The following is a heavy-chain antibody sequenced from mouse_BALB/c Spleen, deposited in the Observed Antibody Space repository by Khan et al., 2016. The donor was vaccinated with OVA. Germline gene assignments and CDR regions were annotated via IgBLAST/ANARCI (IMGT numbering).Heavy chain of an antibody. CDR1: DYSFTSYY. V-gene: IGHV1S135*01. D-gene: IGHD1-1*01. CDR2: IDPFNGGT. Sequence: VQLKESGPELMKPGASVKISCKAADYSFTSYYMHWVKQSHGKSLEWIGCIDPFNGGTTYNQKFKGKATLTVDKSSSTAYMNLSTLTYEAPAVFYSALRTLDYWGQGTSVTVS. CDR3: ALRTLDY. J-gene: IGHJ4*01.